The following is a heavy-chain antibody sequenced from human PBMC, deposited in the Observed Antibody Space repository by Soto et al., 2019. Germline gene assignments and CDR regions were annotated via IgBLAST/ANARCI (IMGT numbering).Heavy chain of an antibody. V-gene: IGHV4-30-2*01. CDR2: TYHSGSP. CDR3: ARAHYGDYGYGMDV. J-gene: IGHJ6*02. D-gene: IGHD4-17*01. CDR1: GGSISSGGYT. Sequence: PSETLSLTCAVSGGSISSGGYTWTWIRQPPGQGLEWIGYTYHSGSPYYNPSLKSRVTISVDRSKNQFSLKLSSVTAADTAVYYCARAHYGDYGYGMDVWGQGNTVPVSS.